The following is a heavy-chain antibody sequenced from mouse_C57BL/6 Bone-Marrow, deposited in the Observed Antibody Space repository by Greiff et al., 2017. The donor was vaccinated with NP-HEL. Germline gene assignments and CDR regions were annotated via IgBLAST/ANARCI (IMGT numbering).Heavy chain of an antibody. CDR1: GFTFTTYP. Sequence: QVQLKESGAELVKPGASVKMSCKASGFTFTTYPIEWMKQNHGKSLEWIGNFHPYNDDTKYNEKFKGKATLTVEKSSSTVYLELSRLTSDDSAVYYCARYDGYYGAMDYWGQGTSVTVSS. D-gene: IGHD2-3*01. CDR2: FHPYNDDT. CDR3: ARYDGYYGAMDY. V-gene: IGHV1-47*01. J-gene: IGHJ4*01.